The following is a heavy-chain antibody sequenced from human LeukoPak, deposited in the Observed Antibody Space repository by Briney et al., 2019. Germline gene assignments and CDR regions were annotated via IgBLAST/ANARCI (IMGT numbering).Heavy chain of an antibody. D-gene: IGHD5/OR15-5a*01. CDR1: GGSISSYY. Sequence: SETLSLTCTVSGGSISSYYWSWIRQPPGKGLEWIGYIYSSGSTNYNPSLKSRVTISVDTSKNQFSLKLSSVTAADTAVYYCARDNRIVSRLDWYFDLWGHGTLVTVSS. V-gene: IGHV4-59*01. J-gene: IGHJ2*01. CDR3: ARDNRIVSRLDWYFDL. CDR2: IYSSGST.